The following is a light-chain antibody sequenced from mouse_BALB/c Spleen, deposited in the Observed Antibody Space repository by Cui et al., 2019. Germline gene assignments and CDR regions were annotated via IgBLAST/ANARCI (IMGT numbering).Light chain of an antibody. V-gene: IGKV14-100*01. CDR1: QGISSN. J-gene: IGKJ1*01. CDR3: VQYAQFPPT. CDR2: HGT. Sequence: DILMTQSPSSMSVSLGDTVSITCHAIQGISSNIGWLQQKPGKSFKGLIYHGTNLEDGVPSRFSGSGSGADYSLTISSLESEDFADYYCVQYAQFPPTFGGGTKLEIK.